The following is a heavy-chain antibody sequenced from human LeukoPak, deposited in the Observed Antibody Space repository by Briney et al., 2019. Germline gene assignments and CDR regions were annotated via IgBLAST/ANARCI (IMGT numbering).Heavy chain of an antibody. CDR2: IYHSGST. Sequence: PSETLSLTCAVSGGSISSGGYSWSWIRQPPGKGLEWIGYIYHSGSTYYNPSLKSRVTISVDRSKNQFSLKLSSVTAADTAVYYCARAGGGIRFLEWLFRDAFDIWGQGTTVTVS. D-gene: IGHD3-3*01. J-gene: IGHJ3*02. CDR3: ARAGGGIRFLEWLFRDAFDI. CDR1: GGSISSGGYS. V-gene: IGHV4-30-2*01.